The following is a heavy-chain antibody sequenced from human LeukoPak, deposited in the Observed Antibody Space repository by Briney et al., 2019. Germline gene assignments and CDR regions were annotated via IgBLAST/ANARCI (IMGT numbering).Heavy chain of an antibody. Sequence: GGSLRLSCAASGFTFSSYSMNWVRQAPGKGLEWVSYISSSSSTIYYADSVKGRFTISRDNAKNSLYLQMNSLRDEDTTVYYCARDRGRWLHTHYVYWGQGTLVTVSS. V-gene: IGHV3-48*02. CDR2: ISSSSSTI. CDR1: GFTFSSYS. J-gene: IGHJ4*02. D-gene: IGHD5-24*01. CDR3: ARDRGRWLHTHYVY.